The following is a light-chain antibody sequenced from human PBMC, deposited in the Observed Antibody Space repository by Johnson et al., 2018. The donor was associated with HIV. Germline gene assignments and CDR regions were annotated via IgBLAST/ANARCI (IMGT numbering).Light chain of an antibody. V-gene: IGLV1-51*01. CDR2: DNN. Sequence: QSVLTQPPSVSAAPGQKVTISCSGSSSNIGNNYVSWYQQLPGTAPKLLIYDNNNRPSGIPDRFSGSKSGTSATLDITGLQTGDEADYYCGTWDSSLSAGRVFGTVPKVTVL. CDR1: SSNIGNNY. CDR3: GTWDSSLSAGRV. J-gene: IGLJ1*01.